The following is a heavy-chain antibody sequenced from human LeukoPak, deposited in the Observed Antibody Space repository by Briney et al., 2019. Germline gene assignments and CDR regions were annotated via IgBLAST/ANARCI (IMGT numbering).Heavy chain of an antibody. J-gene: IGHJ4*02. Sequence: GGSLRLSCTASGFTFSKTWMNWVRQAPGKGLEWVAVISYDGSNKYYADSVKGRFTISRDNSKNTLYLQMNSLRAEDTAVYYCAKDFTGPVDYWGQGTLVTVSS. CDR3: AKDFTGPVDY. CDR2: ISYDGSNK. D-gene: IGHD3-16*01. V-gene: IGHV3-30*18. CDR1: GFTFSKTW.